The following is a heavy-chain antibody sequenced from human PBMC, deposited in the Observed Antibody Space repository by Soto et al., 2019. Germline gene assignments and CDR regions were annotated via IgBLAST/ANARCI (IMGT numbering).Heavy chain of an antibody. CDR2: IVVGSGNT. J-gene: IGHJ4*02. D-gene: IGHD1-7*01. V-gene: IGHV1-58*01. CDR3: AAGPLTGTTSFDY. Sequence: GASVKVSGKASGFTFTSSAVQWVRQARGQRLEWIGWIVVGSGNTNYAQKFQERVTITRDMSTSTAYMELSSLRSEDTAVYYCAAGPLTGTTSFDYWGQGTLVTVSS. CDR1: GFTFTSSA.